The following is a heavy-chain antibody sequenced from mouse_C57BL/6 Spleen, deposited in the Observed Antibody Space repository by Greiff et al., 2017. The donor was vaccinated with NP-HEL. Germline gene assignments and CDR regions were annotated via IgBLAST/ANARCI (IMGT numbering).Heavy chain of an antibody. Sequence: QVQLQQPGAELVKPGASVKMSCKASGYTFTSYWITWVKQRPGQGLEWIGDIYPGSGSTHYNEKFKSKATLTVDTSSSTAYMQLSSLTSEDSAVYYCARVVYYYGSSPFDYGGQGTTLTVSS. J-gene: IGHJ2*01. CDR3: ARVVYYYGSSPFDY. D-gene: IGHD1-1*01. CDR2: IYPGSGST. CDR1: GYTFTSYW. V-gene: IGHV1-55*01.